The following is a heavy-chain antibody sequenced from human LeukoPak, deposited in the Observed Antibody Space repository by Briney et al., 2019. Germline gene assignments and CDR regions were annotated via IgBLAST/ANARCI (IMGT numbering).Heavy chain of an antibody. CDR3: AKDSPSRTATTEVPVDY. J-gene: IGHJ4*02. D-gene: IGHD1/OR15-1a*01. CDR2: IWYDGSNK. V-gene: IGHV3-33*06. CDR1: GFTFSTYA. Sequence: GGSLRLSCTASGFTFSTYAIHWVRQAPGKGLEWVAVIWYDGSNKYYADSVKGRFTISRDNSKNTMYLQMNSLRAEDTAVYYCAKDSPSRTATTEVPVDYWGQGTLVTVSS.